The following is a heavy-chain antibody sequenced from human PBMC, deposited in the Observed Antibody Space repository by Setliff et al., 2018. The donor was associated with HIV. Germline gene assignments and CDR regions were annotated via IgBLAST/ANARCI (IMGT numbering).Heavy chain of an antibody. V-gene: IGHV3-11*03. J-gene: IGHJ4*02. CDR1: GFTFSDYY. CDR2: ISSSSSYT. D-gene: IGHD6-19*01. CDR3: ARRDSGGWYYFDY. Sequence: GGSLRLSCAASGFTFSDYYMSWIRQAPGKGLEWVSYISSSSSYTNYADSVKGRFTISRDNAKNSLYLQMNSLRAEDTAVYYCARRDSGGWYYFDYWGQGTLVTVSS.